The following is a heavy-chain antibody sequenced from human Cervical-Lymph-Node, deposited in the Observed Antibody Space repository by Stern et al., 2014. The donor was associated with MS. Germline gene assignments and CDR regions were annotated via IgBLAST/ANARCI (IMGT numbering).Heavy chain of an antibody. D-gene: IGHD1-26*01. CDR1: GYTFTSYG. V-gene: IGHV1-18*04. J-gene: IGHJ6*02. CDR2: ITAYNGNT. CDR3: ARDRGRVGATRVYYYYGMDV. Sequence: QVQLVQSGAEVKKPGASVKVSCKASGYTFTSYGISWVRQAPGQGLEWMGWITAYNGNTNYAQKLQGRVTMTTEPSKSTAYMELRSLRSDDTAVYYCARDRGRVGATRVYYYYGMDVWGQGTTVTVSS.